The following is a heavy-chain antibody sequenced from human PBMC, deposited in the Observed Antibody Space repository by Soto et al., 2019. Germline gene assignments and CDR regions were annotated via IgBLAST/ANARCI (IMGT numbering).Heavy chain of an antibody. CDR2: VFYTGFT. D-gene: IGHD1-20*01. V-gene: IGHV4-39*01. CDR3: ATSQKGYNWNYFDH. Sequence: PSDTLSLTYAFSVGSISVMYYYWGWLHQYPGKGPEWIGSVFYTGFTSYNPSLESQVSVSVDTSKNPLSMKVRGVSAADTAVYYCATSQKGYNWNYFDHWGQGIQVTVSS. CDR1: VGSISVMYYY. J-gene: IGHJ4*02.